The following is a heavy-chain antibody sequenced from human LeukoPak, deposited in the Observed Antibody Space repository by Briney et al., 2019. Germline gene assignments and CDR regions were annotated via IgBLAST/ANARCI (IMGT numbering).Heavy chain of an antibody. CDR3: ARNRDGYNSFDY. CDR1: GGSFSGYY. V-gene: IGHV4-34*01. J-gene: IGHJ4*02. CDR2: INHSGST. D-gene: IGHD5-24*01. Sequence: SETLSLTCAVFGGSFSGYYWSWIRQPPGKGLEWIGEINHSGSTSYNPSLKSRVTISVDTSKNQFSLKLSSVTAADTAVYYCARNRDGYNSFDYWGQGTLVTVSS.